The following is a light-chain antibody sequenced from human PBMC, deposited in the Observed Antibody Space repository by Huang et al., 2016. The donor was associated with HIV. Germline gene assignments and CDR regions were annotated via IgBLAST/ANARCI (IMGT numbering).Light chain of an antibody. CDR2: WAS. Sequence: DIVMTQSPDSLTVSLGERATIHCKSSQSLLSNSNNKNYLKWYQQKPGQPPKLLIYWASARESGVPDRFSGSGSGTNFALTISSLQAEDVAVYYCQQYYSSLWTFGQGTKVEIK. J-gene: IGKJ1*01. V-gene: IGKV4-1*01. CDR1: QSLLSNSNNKNY. CDR3: QQYYSSLWT.